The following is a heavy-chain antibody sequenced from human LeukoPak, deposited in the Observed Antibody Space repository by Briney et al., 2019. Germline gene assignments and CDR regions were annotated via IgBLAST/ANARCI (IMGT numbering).Heavy chain of an antibody. CDR3: ARHRGDDYSNYLYNYYGMDV. D-gene: IGHD4-11*01. Sequence: PSETLSLTCTASGGSISSSSYYWGWIRQPPGKGLEWIGSIYYSGSTYYNPSLKSRVTISVDTSKNQFSLKLSSVTAADTAVYYCARHRGDDYSNYLYNYYGMDVWGQGTTVTVSS. J-gene: IGHJ6*02. CDR1: GGSISSSSYY. V-gene: IGHV4-39*01. CDR2: IYYSGST.